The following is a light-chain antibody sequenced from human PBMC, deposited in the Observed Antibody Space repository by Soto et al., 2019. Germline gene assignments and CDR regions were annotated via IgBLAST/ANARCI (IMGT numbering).Light chain of an antibody. J-gene: IGLJ1*01. CDR2: QVT. V-gene: IGLV2-14*01. CDR3: SSYTDSSNYV. CDR1: SSDLAIYNY. Sequence: QSALTQPASVSGSPGQSITISCTGTSSDLAIYNYVSWYPQQPGKAPKLMIYQVTKRPSGVSNRFSGSRSGNTASLTISGLQAEDESDYYCSSYTDSSNYVFGTGTKLPVL.